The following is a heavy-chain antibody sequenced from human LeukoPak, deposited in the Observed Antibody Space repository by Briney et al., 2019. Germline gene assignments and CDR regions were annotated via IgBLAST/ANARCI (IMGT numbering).Heavy chain of an antibody. CDR1: GYTFTGYH. D-gene: IGHD2/OR15-2a*01. J-gene: IGHJ4*02. Sequence: ASVKVSCKASGYTFTGYHIQWVRQAPGQGLEWMGWINPSSGGTTFAQRFQGRITVTRDTAIATAFMELSGLTSDDTALYYCATTFRPSPWYFDFWGQGTLVTVSS. V-gene: IGHV1-2*02. CDR2: INPSSGGT. CDR3: ATTFRPSPWYFDF.